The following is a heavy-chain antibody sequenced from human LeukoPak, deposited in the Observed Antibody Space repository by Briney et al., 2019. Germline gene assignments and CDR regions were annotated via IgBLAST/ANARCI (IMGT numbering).Heavy chain of an antibody. V-gene: IGHV4-38-2*02. Sequence: SETLSLTCTVSGYSISSGYYWGWIRQPPGKGLEWIGSIYHSGSTYYNPSLKSRVTISVDTSKNQFSLKLSSVTAADTAVYYCAINTLFGSSSWYYYYYYMDVWGKGTTVTVSS. CDR1: GYSISSGYY. J-gene: IGHJ6*03. D-gene: IGHD6-13*01. CDR3: AINTLFGSSSWYYYYYYMDV. CDR2: IYHSGST.